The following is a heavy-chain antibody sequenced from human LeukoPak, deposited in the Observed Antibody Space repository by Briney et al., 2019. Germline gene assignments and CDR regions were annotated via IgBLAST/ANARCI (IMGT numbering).Heavy chain of an antibody. D-gene: IGHD3-3*01. Sequence: PSDTLSLTCAVSVGXISSGNCWTWVRQSPGKGLEWIREIYHNGTLNYNPSLKSRVTISVDTSKNQFSLNLSSVTAADTAVYYCARVLLRFPSSWFDPWGQGTLVTVSS. CDR3: ARVLLRFPSSWFDP. J-gene: IGHJ5*02. CDR1: VGXISSGNC. CDR2: IYHNGTL. V-gene: IGHV4-4*02.